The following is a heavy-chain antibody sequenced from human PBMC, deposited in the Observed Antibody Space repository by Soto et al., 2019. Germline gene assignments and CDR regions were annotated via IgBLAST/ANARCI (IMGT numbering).Heavy chain of an antibody. CDR2: LYTRGTT. Sequence: PSETLSLTCSVSGASISNFYWSWIRRSAGKGLEWIGRLYTRGTTDYNPSLKSRVTMSIDTSKNRVSLSLTSVTAADTAVYYCAKGGTYYFDSWGQGIVVTVSS. V-gene: IGHV4-4*07. CDR1: GASISNFY. CDR3: AKGGTYYFDS. D-gene: IGHD3-16*01. J-gene: IGHJ4*02.